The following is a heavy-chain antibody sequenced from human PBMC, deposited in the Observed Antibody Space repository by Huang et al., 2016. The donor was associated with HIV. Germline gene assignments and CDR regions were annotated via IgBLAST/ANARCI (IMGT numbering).Heavy chain of an antibody. Sequence: QVHLVQSGAEVKKPGSSVKVSCKASGDSFTSLPINWVRQAPGQGREWRGGAGPSVVSGTDAQKCRGRVTRSADESTSTSYMELSRLRSDDTAMYYCATSTPMLGESGGWSGKVVITENVPYVDWGQGTLVTVSS. CDR1: GDSFTSLP. V-gene: IGHV1-69*01. D-gene: IGHD3-22*01. CDR3: ATSTPMLGESGGWSGKVVITENVPYVD. J-gene: IGHJ4*02. CDR2: AGPSVVSG.